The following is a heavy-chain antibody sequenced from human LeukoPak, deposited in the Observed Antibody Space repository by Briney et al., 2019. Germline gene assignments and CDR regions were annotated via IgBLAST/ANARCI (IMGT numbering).Heavy chain of an antibody. J-gene: IGHJ3*02. V-gene: IGHV3-21*01. CDR1: GFSFSSPG. D-gene: IGHD1-7*01. Sequence: GGSLRLSCTASGFSFSSPGMNWVRQAPGKGLEWVSSINGESTFKVYADSVKGRFTISRDNAKNSLYLQMDSLRAEDTAVYYCAKYQTGTWTSYDASDIWGQGTLVTVSS. CDR2: INGESTFK. CDR3: AKYQTGTWTSYDASDI.